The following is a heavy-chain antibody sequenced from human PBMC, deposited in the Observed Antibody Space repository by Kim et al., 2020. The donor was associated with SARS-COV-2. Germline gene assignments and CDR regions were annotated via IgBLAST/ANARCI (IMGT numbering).Heavy chain of an antibody. CDR3: ARPMSGSDYGGLDY. CDR2: ISYDGTNK. J-gene: IGHJ4*02. V-gene: IGHV3-30*04. CDR1: GFTFSSYA. D-gene: IGHD1-26*01. Sequence: GGSLRLSCAASGFTFSSYAMHWVRQAPGKGLEWVAVISYDGTNKYYADSVKGRFTISRDNSKNTLYLQMNSLRAEDTAVYYCARPMSGSDYGGLDYWGQGTLVTVSS.